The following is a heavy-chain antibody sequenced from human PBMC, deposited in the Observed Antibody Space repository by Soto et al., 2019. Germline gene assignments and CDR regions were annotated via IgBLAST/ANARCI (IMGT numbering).Heavy chain of an antibody. Sequence: GGSLRLSCAASGFTFSSYSMNWVRQAPGKGLEWVSYISSSSTIYYADSVKGRFTISRDNAKNSLYLQMNSLRAEDTAVYYCARDLNIVVVPAGYWFDPWGQGTLVTVSS. V-gene: IGHV3-48*01. CDR3: ARDLNIVVVPAGYWFDP. D-gene: IGHD2-2*01. J-gene: IGHJ5*02. CDR2: ISSSSTI. CDR1: GFTFSSYS.